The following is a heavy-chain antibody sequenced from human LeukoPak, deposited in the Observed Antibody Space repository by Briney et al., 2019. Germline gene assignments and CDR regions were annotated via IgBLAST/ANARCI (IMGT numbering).Heavy chain of an antibody. Sequence: GRSLRLSCAASGFTFCSYAMHWVRQAPGKGLEWVAVISYDGSNKYYADSVKGRFTISRDNSKNTLYLQMNSLRAEDTAVYYCARDLGITMIVVVLDYWGQGTLVTVSS. J-gene: IGHJ4*02. CDR3: ARDLGITMIVVVLDY. CDR2: ISYDGSNK. CDR1: GFTFCSYA. D-gene: IGHD3-22*01. V-gene: IGHV3-30*04.